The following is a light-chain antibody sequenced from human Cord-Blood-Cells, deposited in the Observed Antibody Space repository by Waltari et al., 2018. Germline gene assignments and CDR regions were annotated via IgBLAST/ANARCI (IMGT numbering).Light chain of an antibody. CDR2: WAS. J-gene: IGKJ1*01. CDR3: QQYYSTPT. CDR1: QSVLYSSNNKTS. Sequence: DIVMTQSPDSLAVSLGERATINCKSSQSVLYSSNNKTSLAWYQQKPGQTPKLLIYWASTRESGVPDRFSGSGSGTDFTLTISSLQAEDVAVYYCQQYYSTPTFGQGTKVEIK. V-gene: IGKV4-1*01.